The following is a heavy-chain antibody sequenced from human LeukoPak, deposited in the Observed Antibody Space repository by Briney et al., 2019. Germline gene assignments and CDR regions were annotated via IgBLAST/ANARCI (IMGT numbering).Heavy chain of an antibody. V-gene: IGHV3-30*04. CDR1: GFTFSSYA. CDR3: ARGDGDYFDY. J-gene: IGHJ4*02. D-gene: IGHD4-17*01. Sequence: GGSLRLSCAASGFTFSSYAMHWVRQAPGKGLEWVAVISYDGSNKYYADSVKGRFTISRDNSKNTLYLQMNSLRAEDTAVYYCARGDGDYFDYWGQGTLVTVS. CDR2: ISYDGSNK.